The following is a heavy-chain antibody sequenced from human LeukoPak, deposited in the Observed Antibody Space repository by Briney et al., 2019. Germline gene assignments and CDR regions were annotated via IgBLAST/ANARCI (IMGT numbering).Heavy chain of an antibody. Sequence: SETLSLTCTVSGASISSSSYYWGWIRQPPGKGLEWIRSIYDSGSTSYNPSLKSPVTIAVDTSTNQFSLKLSTVTAAATAVYYCARHAWDYGGNSGSFDLGGQGTLLTVS. D-gene: IGHD4-23*01. V-gene: IGHV4-39*01. J-gene: IGHJ4*02. CDR1: GASISSSSYY. CDR3: ARHAWDYGGNSGSFDL. CDR2: IYDSGST.